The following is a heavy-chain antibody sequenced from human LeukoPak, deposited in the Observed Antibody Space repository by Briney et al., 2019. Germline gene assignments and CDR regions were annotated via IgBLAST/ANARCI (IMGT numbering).Heavy chain of an antibody. CDR2: INPNSGGT. CDR3: ARGAATGTLWYYYYYMDV. Sequence: ASVKVSCKASEYTFTGYYMHWVRQAPGQGPEWMGWINPNSGGTNYAQKLQGRVTMTRDTSISTAYMELSSLRSDDTAVYYCARGAATGTLWYYYYYMDVWGKGTTVTVSS. D-gene: IGHD6-13*01. CDR1: EYTFTGYY. J-gene: IGHJ6*03. V-gene: IGHV1-2*02.